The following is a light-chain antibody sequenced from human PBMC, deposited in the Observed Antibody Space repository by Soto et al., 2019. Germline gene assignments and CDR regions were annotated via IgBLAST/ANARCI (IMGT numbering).Light chain of an antibody. Sequence: DIQMTQSPTSLSASVGDRVTITCRASQGIRNYVAWYQQIPGKAPKLLIYAASTLQSGVQSRFSGSGSGTDFTLTINGLQPEDVATYSCQKYSSVPVFGPGTKVEIK. CDR2: AAS. V-gene: IGKV1-27*01. CDR3: QKYSSVPV. J-gene: IGKJ3*01. CDR1: QGIRNY.